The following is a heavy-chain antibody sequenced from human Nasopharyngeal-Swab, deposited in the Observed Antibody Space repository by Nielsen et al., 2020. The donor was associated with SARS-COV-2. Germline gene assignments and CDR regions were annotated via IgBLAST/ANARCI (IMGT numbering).Heavy chain of an antibody. D-gene: IGHD3-9*01. J-gene: IGHJ4*02. CDR1: GFTFSSYW. CDR2: INSDGSRT. V-gene: IGHV3-74*01. CDR3: ARDRRNLILTGFYDY. Sequence: GGSLRLSCAASGFTFSSYWMHWVRQAPGKGLVWVSRINSDGSRTSYADSVKGRFTISRDNAKNSLYLQMNSLRAEDTAVYYCARDRRNLILTGFYDYWGQGTLVTVSS.